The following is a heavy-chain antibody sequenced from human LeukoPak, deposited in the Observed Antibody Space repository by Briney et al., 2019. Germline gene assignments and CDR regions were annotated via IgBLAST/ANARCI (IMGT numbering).Heavy chain of an antibody. CDR3: ARRYGDYGGYWFDP. D-gene: IGHD4-17*01. V-gene: IGHV3-33*08. CDR2: IWYDGSNK. CDR1: GFTFSSKW. J-gene: IGHJ5*02. Sequence: PGGSLRLSCAAAGFTFSSKWMSWVRQAPGKGLEWVAVIWYDGSNKYYADSVKGRFTISRDNSKNTLYLQMNSLRAEDTAVYYCARRYGDYGGYWFDPWGQGTLVTVSS.